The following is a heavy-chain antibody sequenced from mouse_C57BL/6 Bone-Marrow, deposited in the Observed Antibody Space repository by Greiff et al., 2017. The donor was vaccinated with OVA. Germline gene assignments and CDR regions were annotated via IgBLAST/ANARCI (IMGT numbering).Heavy chain of an antibody. CDR3: ARSTVVERAFAY. D-gene: IGHD1-1*01. J-gene: IGHJ3*01. V-gene: IGHV1-19*01. CDR2: INPYNGGT. CDR1: GYTFTDYY. Sequence: VQLQQSGPVLVKPGASVKMSCKASGYTFTDYYMNWVKQSHGKSLEWIGVINPYNGGTSYNQKFKGKATLTVDKSSSTAYMELNSLTSEDSAVYYCARSTVVERAFAYWGQGTLVTVSA.